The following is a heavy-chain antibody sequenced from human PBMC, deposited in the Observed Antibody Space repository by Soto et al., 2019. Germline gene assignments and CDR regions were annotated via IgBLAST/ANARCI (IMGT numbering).Heavy chain of an antibody. J-gene: IGHJ6*02. Sequence: ASVKVSCKASGYTFTGYYMHWVRQAPGQGLEWMGWINPNSGGTNYAQKFQGWVTMTRDTSISTAYMELSRLRSDDTAVYYCARDHTVVTTFDPTTSGMDVWGQGTTVTVSS. CDR3: ARDHTVVTTFDPTTSGMDV. CDR2: INPNSGGT. CDR1: GYTFTGYY. V-gene: IGHV1-2*04. D-gene: IGHD2-15*01.